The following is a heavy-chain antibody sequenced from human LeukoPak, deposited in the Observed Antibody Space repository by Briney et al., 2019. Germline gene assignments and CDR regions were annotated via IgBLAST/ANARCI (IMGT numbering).Heavy chain of an antibody. D-gene: IGHD2-15*01. Sequence: SVKVSCKASGGTFSSYAINWVRQAPGQGLEWMGGIIPIFGTANYAQKFQGRFTITTDESTSTAYMELSSLRSEDTAVYYCARGCSGGSCARFDYWGQGTLVTVSS. CDR2: IIPIFGTA. CDR1: GGTFSSYA. V-gene: IGHV1-69*05. CDR3: ARGCSGGSCARFDY. J-gene: IGHJ4*02.